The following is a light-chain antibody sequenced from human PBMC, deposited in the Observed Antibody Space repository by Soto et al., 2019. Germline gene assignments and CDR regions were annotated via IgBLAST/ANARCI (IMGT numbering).Light chain of an antibody. J-gene: IGLJ1*01. V-gene: IGLV1-40*01. CDR2: DYN. CDR1: SSNIGANYA. Sequence: QSVLTQPPSVSGAPGHRVTISCAGSSSNIGANYAVHWYQQLPGTAPKLLIYDYNKRPSGVPDRFSGSESGTSASLAITGLQAEDEADYYCQSYDSSLIGWVFGTGTKLTVL. CDR3: QSYDSSLIGWV.